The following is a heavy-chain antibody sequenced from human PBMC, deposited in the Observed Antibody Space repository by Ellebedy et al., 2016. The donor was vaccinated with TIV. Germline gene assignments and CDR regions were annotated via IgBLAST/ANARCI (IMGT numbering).Heavy chain of an antibody. CDR2: IKQDGSEK. CDR3: AGRGY. V-gene: IGHV3-7*01. J-gene: IGHJ4*02. Sequence: GGSLRLSXAASGFTFSSYALNWVRQAPGKGLEWVANIKQDGSEKYYVDSVKGRFTISRDNAKNSLYLQMNSLRAEDTAVYYCAGRGYWGQGTLVTVSS. D-gene: IGHD3-10*01. CDR1: GFTFSSYA.